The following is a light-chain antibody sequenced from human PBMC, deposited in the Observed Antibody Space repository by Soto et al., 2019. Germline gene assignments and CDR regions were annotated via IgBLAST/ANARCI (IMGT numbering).Light chain of an antibody. CDR1: QNISVW. CDR3: QQYDSSSPT. CDR2: DAS. Sequence: DIQMTQSPSTLSASVGDGVTITCRAGQNISVWLAWYQQRPGKAPKFLIYDASSLETGVPSRFSGGGSGTEFTLTSRSLQPDDFATYYCQQYDSSSPTFGQGTKLEIK. J-gene: IGKJ2*01. V-gene: IGKV1-5*01.